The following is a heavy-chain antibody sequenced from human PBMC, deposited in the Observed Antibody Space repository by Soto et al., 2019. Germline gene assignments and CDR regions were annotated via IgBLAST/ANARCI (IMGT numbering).Heavy chain of an antibody. CDR3: AKVITYCSSTSCYYFDY. Sequence: GGSLSLSCAASGFSFSNYVMAWVRQAPGKGLEWVSGISWNSGSIGYADSVKGRFTISRDNAKNSLYLQMNSLRAKDTALYYCAKVITYCSSTSCYYFDYWGQGTLVTVSS. J-gene: IGHJ4*02. CDR2: ISWNSGSI. CDR1: GFSFSNYV. D-gene: IGHD2-2*01. V-gene: IGHV3-9*01.